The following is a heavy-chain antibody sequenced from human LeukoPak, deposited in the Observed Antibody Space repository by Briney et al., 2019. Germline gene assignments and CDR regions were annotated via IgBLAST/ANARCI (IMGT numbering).Heavy chain of an antibody. CDR1: GFSFRTYD. D-gene: IGHD1-1*01. CDR3: AKDQPGAGFDL. V-gene: IGHV3-23*01. J-gene: IGHJ5*02. Sequence: GGSLRLSCAASGFSFRTYDLSWVRQAPGKGLEWVSGISGSGGSIKYADSLKGRFTISRDNPKKTLYLQMNSLAAEDTAVYYRAKDQPGAGFDLWGQGTLVTVAS. CDR2: ISGSGGSI.